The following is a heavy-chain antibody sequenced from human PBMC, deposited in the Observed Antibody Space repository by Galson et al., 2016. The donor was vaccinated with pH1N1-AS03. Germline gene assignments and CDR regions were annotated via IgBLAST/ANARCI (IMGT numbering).Heavy chain of an antibody. CDR3: ARRIGTAAGFFYYGMDV. Sequence: PALVKPTQTLTLTCIFSGFSLNTGGMCVSWVRQPPGKALEWLGLIDWDDGKYYNSSLETRLTISKDTSKNQVVLTMTNMDPVDTATYYCARRIGTAAGFFYYGMDVWGQGTTVTVSS. V-gene: IGHV2-70*20. J-gene: IGHJ6*02. D-gene: IGHD1-14*01. CDR1: GFSLNTGGMC. CDR2: IDWDDGK.